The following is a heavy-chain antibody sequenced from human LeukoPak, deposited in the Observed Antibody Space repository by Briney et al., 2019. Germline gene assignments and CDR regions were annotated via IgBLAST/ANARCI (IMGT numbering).Heavy chain of an antibody. CDR1: GFTFSSYA. CDR3: ATLARYAFDI. V-gene: IGHV3-23*01. Sequence: GGSLRLSCAASGFTFSSYAMSWVRQAPGKGLEWVSAISASGGSTYYADSVKGRFTISRDNSKNTLYLQINSLRAEDTAVYYCATLARYAFDIWGQGTMVTVSS. D-gene: IGHD5-12*01. J-gene: IGHJ3*02. CDR2: ISASGGST.